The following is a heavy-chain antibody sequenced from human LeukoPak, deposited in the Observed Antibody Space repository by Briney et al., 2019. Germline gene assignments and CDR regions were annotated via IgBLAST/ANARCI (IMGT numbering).Heavy chain of an antibody. V-gene: IGHV3-21*01. CDR3: ARPYCSTTACLPDY. D-gene: IGHD2-2*01. Sequence: GGSLRLSCAASGFTFSSYSMNWVRQAPGKGLEWVSYISSGSSYTYYADSVKGRFTISRDNAKSSLYLQMNSLRVDDTAVYYCARPYCSTTACLPDYWGQGTLVTVSS. J-gene: IGHJ4*02. CDR1: GFTFSSYS. CDR2: ISSGSSYT.